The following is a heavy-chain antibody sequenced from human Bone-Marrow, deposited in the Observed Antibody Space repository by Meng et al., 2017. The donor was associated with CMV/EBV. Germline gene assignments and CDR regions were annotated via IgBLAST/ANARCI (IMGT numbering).Heavy chain of an antibody. J-gene: IGHJ5*02. CDR2: INTNSGGT. V-gene: IGHV1-2*02. CDR1: GYTFIAYY. D-gene: IGHD1-26*01. Sequence: SGYTFIAYYMHWVRQAPGQGLEWMGWINTNSGGTHYAKKFQGRVTMTRDTSITTVYMELSRLRSDDTAVYYCARGDNWESLDWFDPWGQGTLVTVSS. CDR3: ARGDNWESLDWFDP.